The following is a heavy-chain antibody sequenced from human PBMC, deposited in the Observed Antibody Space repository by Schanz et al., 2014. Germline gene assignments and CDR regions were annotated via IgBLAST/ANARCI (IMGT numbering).Heavy chain of an antibody. CDR3: ARAEINSGYARYYYGMDV. CDR2: IYYSGST. D-gene: IGHD5-12*01. CDR1: GGSTRSYY. Sequence: QVQLRESGPGLVKPSETLSLTCTISGGSTRSYYWSWIRQPPGKGLEWIGYIYYSGSTKYNPSLKSRVTISVDTSKNQFSLKLSSVTAADTAVYYCARAEINSGYARYYYGMDVWGQGTTVTVSS. J-gene: IGHJ6*02. V-gene: IGHV4-59*01.